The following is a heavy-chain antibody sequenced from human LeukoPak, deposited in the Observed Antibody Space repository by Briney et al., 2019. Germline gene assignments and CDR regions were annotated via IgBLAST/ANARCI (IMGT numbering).Heavy chain of an antibody. J-gene: IGHJ4*02. CDR1: GGSISSYY. CDR3: ARAGYFDWLFDY. D-gene: IGHD3-9*01. CDR2: IYYSGST. Sequence: PSETLSLTCTVSGGSISSYYWSWIRQPPGKGLEWIGYIYYSGSTNYNPSLKSRVTISVDTSKNQFSLKLSSVTAADTAVYYCARAGYFDWLFDYWGQGTLVTVSS. V-gene: IGHV4-59*01.